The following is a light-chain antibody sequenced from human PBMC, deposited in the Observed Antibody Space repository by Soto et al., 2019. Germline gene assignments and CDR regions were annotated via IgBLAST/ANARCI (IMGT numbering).Light chain of an antibody. V-gene: IGLV1-44*01. CDR1: SSNIGSNI. J-gene: IGLJ2*01. Sequence: QSVLTQAPSASGTPGQTVTISCSGRSSNIGSNIVNWYQHLPGTAPKLLIYSDNERPSGVPDRFSGSKSGTSASLGISGLQSEDEADYYCAAWDDSITSVVFGGGTKVTVL. CDR2: SDN. CDR3: AAWDDSITSVV.